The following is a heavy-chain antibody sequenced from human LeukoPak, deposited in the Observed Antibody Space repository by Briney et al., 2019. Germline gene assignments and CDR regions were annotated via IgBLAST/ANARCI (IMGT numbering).Heavy chain of an antibody. D-gene: IGHD2-8*02. Sequence: PGRSPRLSCAASGFTFSSYGMSWVRQAPGKGLEWVSAISGSGGSTYYADSVKGRFTISRDNSKNTLYLQMNSLRAEDTAVYYCAKEDLLGVIYVKLFDYWGQGTLVTVSS. CDR3: AKEDLLGVIYVKLFDY. J-gene: IGHJ4*02. CDR2: ISGSGGST. CDR1: GFTFSSYG. V-gene: IGHV3-23*01.